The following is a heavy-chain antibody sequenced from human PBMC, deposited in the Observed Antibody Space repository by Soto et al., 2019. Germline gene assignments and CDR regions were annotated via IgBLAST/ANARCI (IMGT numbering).Heavy chain of an antibody. D-gene: IGHD2-2*01. V-gene: IGHV4-38-2*01. CDR2: ISHSGDT. CDR1: GSDITNGYH. J-gene: IGHJ6*02. CDR3: ARIFCPTTSCLINGMDF. Sequence: SETLSLTCAGSGSDITNGYHWRWLRQPPGKELGWIGTISHSGDTYYNPSLNSRVTISIDTSKNHLSLILSSVTAADTATYYCARIFCPTTSCLINGMDFRRPRPTVNVAS.